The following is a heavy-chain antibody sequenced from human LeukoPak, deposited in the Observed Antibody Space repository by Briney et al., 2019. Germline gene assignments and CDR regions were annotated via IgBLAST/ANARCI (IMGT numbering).Heavy chain of an antibody. CDR2: INSNGDST. V-gene: IGHV3-64D*09. J-gene: IGHJ4*02. D-gene: IGHD6-6*01. Sequence: PGGSLRLSCSVSGFTFSAHAMHWVRQPPGKGLELLSSINSNGDSTYHADSVKGRFTISRDNSSSTLYLQMRSLRPEDTAVYYCVKSGYSTSSDVDYWGQGTLVTVSS. CDR1: GFTFSAHA. CDR3: VKSGYSTSSDVDY.